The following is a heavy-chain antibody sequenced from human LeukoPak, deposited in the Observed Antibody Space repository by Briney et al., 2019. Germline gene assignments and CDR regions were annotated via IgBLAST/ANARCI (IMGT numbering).Heavy chain of an antibody. CDR1: GVIISSYA. D-gene: IGHD2/OR15-2a*01. CDR3: AKDRVSPGFNWFDP. V-gene: IGHV3-23*01. J-gene: IGHJ5*02. CDR2: LNGRGDNT. Sequence: GGSLRLSCAASGVIISSYAMSWVRQAPGKGLEWVSALNGRGDNTYYADFVKGRLTISRDNSKSTVYLQMNSLRTEDTAVYYCAKDRVSPGFNWFDPWGQGTLVTVSS.